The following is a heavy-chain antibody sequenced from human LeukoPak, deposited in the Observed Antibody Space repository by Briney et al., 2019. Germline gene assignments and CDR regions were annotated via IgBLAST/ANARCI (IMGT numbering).Heavy chain of an antibody. CDR1: GFTFSDYY. CDR3: ARLIVATYVDFDC. Sequence: GGSLRLSCAASGFTFSDYYMSWIRQAPGKGLEWVSYISGSSSYTNYADSVKGRFTISRDNAKNSMYLQMNSLRAEDTAVYYCARLIVATYVDFDCWSQGTLVTVSS. CDR2: ISGSSSYT. V-gene: IGHV3-11*03. D-gene: IGHD5-12*01. J-gene: IGHJ4*02.